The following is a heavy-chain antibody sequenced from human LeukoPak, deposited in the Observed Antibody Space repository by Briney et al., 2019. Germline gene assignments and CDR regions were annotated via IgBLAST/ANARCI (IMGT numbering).Heavy chain of an antibody. V-gene: IGHV1-69*04. D-gene: IGHD5-24*01. J-gene: IGHJ4*02. CDR3: ARDSGDGYNYFDY. Sequence: SVKVSCKASGGTFSSYAISWVRQAPGQGLEWMGRINPILGIANYAQKFQGRVTITADKSTSTAYMELSSLRSEDTAVYYCARDSGDGYNYFDYWGQGTLVTVSS. CDR1: GGTFSSYA. CDR2: INPILGIA.